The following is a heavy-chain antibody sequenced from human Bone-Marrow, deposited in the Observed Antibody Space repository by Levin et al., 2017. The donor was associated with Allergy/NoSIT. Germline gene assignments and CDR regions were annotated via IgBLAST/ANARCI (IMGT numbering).Heavy chain of an antibody. J-gene: IGHJ4*02. CDR2: IYPHDSET. CDR3: ARQQYHYDSRAPDTPYYFDL. Sequence: GESLKISCRGSGDSFTRYWIAWVRQMPGKGLEWMGVIYPHDSETRCSPSFQGQVTISADKSITTAFLQWSSLTASDTAMYYCARQQYHYDSRAPDTPYYFDLWGQGTLVTVSS. D-gene: IGHD3-22*01. CDR1: GDSFTRYW. V-gene: IGHV5-51*01.